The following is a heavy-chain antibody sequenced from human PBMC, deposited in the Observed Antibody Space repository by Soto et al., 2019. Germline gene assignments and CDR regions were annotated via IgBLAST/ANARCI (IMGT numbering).Heavy chain of an antibody. D-gene: IGHD2-8*01. V-gene: IGHV3-7*01. J-gene: IGHJ6*03. CDR1: GFTFSSYW. Sequence: LRLSCAASGFTFSSYWMSWVRQAPGKGLEWVANIKQDGSEKYYVDSVKGRFTISRDNAKNSLYLQMNSLRAEDTAVYYCARGYCTNGVCYIRSTYYYYHMDVWGKGTTVTVSS. CDR2: IKQDGSEK. CDR3: ARGYCTNGVCYIRSTYYYYHMDV.